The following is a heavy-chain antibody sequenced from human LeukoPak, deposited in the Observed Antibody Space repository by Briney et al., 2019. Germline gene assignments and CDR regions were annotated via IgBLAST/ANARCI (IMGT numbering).Heavy chain of an antibody. CDR1: GGSISSYY. J-gene: IGHJ6*02. CDR3: ARDSGGIPYYYGMDV. Sequence: SETLSLTCTVSGGSISSYYWSWIRQPPGKGLEWIGYIYYSGSTNYNPSLKSRVTISVDTSKNQFSLKLSSVTAADTAMYYCARDSGGIPYYYGMDVWGQGTTVTVSS. CDR2: IYYSGST. D-gene: IGHD2-15*01. V-gene: IGHV4-59*01.